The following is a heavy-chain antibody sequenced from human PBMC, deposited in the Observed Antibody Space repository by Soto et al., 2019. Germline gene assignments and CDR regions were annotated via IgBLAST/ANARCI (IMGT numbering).Heavy chain of an antibody. Sequence: TSETLSLTCAVYGGSFSGYYWSWIRQPPGKGLEWIGEINHSGSTNYNPSLKSRVTISVDTSKNQFSLKLSSVTAADTAVYYCARRKGQWLVYNWFDPWGQGTLVTVSS. V-gene: IGHV4-34*01. CDR2: INHSGST. J-gene: IGHJ5*02. D-gene: IGHD6-19*01. CDR1: GGSFSGYY. CDR3: ARRKGQWLVYNWFDP.